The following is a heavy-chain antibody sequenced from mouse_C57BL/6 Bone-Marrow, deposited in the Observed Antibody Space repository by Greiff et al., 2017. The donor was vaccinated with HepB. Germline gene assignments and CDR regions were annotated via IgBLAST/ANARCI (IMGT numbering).Heavy chain of an antibody. CDR3: ARWLLCYYAMDY. Sequence: QVQLKQPGTELVKPGASVKLSCKASGYTFTSYWMHWVKQRPGQGLEWIGNINPSNGGTNYNEKFKSKATLTVDKSSSTAYMQRSSLTSEDSAVYYCARWLLCYYAMDYWGQGTSVTVSS. CDR1: GYTFTSYW. J-gene: IGHJ4*01. V-gene: IGHV1-53*01. CDR2: INPSNGGT. D-gene: IGHD2-3*01.